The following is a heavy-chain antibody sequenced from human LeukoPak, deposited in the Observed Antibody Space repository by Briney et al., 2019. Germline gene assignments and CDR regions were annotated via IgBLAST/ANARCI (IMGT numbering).Heavy chain of an antibody. CDR3: TRYLLTGYSNNCFDP. CDR1: GGSISSYY. Sequence: SETLSLTCSVSGGSISSYYWSWIRQPPGKGLEWIGHIYYIGSTNYNPSLKSRVTISVDTSKNQFSLKLSSVTAADTAVYYCTRYLLTGYSNNCFDPWGQGTLVTVSS. J-gene: IGHJ5*02. CDR2: IYYIGST. V-gene: IGHV4-59*01. D-gene: IGHD3-9*01.